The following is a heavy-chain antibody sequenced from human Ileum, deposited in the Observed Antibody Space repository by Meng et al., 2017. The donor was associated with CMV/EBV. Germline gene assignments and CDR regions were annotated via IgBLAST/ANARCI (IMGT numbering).Heavy chain of an antibody. Sequence: QVQLVQSGAEVKKPGASVKVSCKASGYTFTSYAIHWVRQAPGQRLEWMGWINVGNGNTKYAGKFQGRVTMTTDTSANTAYMEVSSLRPEDTAVYYCARGHNFGFEYWGQGTLVTVSS. CDR1: GYTFTSYA. V-gene: IGHV1-3*01. D-gene: IGHD1-1*01. CDR3: ARGHNFGFEY. J-gene: IGHJ4*02. CDR2: INVGNGNT.